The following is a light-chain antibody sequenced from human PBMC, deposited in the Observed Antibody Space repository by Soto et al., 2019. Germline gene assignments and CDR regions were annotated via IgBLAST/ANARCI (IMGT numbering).Light chain of an antibody. J-gene: IGKJ2*03. Sequence: EIVLTQSPGTLSLSPGDRVTLSCRASQSVSSNYLAWYQQKPGQAPRLLIYATSSRATGIPDRFSGSGSGTDFNLTISRLEHEDFAMYYCQQYGDYNSPRYSFGQGTRLEI. CDR2: ATS. V-gene: IGKV3-20*01. CDR3: QQYGDYNSPRYS. CDR1: QSVSSNY.